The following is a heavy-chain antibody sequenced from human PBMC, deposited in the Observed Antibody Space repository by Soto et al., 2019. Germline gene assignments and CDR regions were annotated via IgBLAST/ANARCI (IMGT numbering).Heavy chain of an antibody. D-gene: IGHD1-26*01. CDR2: IYFDGITT. J-gene: IGHJ4*02. CDR1: GFTFNTHW. Sequence: GGSLILSCTASGFTFNTHWMHWVGQAPGKGLVWVSRIYFDGITTNYADSVKGRLTVSRDNAKNTVYLHVNTLRDEDTAVYYCARGGAMGVDSWGQGTLVTVSS. CDR3: ARGGAMGVDS. V-gene: IGHV3-74*01.